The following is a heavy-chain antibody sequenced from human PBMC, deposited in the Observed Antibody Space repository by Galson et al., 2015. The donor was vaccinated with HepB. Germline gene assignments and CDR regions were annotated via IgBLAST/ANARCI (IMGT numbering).Heavy chain of an antibody. V-gene: IGHV1-46*03. J-gene: IGHJ6*03. Sequence: SVKVSCKASGYTFTSYYMHWVRQAPGQGLEWMGIINPSGGSTSYAQKFQGRVTMTRDTSTSTVYMELSSLRSEDTAVYYCASSDYIWGSYRYDSYYYMDVWGKGTTVTVSS. CDR2: INPSGGST. CDR1: GYTFTSYY. CDR3: ASSDYIWGSYRYDSYYYMDV. D-gene: IGHD3-16*02.